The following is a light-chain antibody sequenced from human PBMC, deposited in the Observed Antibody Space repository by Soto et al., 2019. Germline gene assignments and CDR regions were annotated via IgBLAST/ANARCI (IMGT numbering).Light chain of an antibody. Sequence: EIVLTQSPATLSLSPGERATLSCRASPSVTNYLAWYQQKPGQPPRLLIYGASNRAAGIPARFSGSGSGTDFTLTIISLEPEDSAVYYCQQRNIWPPVTFGQGTRLEMK. CDR1: PSVTNY. V-gene: IGKV3-11*01. CDR2: GAS. CDR3: QQRNIWPPVT. J-gene: IGKJ5*01.